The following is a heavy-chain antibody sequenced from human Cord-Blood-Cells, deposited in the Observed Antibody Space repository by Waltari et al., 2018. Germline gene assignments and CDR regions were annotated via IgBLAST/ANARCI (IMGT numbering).Heavy chain of an antibody. J-gene: IGHJ2*01. CDR2: IYSGGST. Sequence: EVQLGETGGGLIQPEGSLRLSCAASGFTVSSNYMSWVRQAPGKGLGWVSVIYSGGSTYYADIVKGRFTISRDNSKTTLYLQMNSLRAEDTAVYYCARDVGTKYFDLWGRGTLVTVSS. V-gene: IGHV3-53*02. CDR3: ARDVGTKYFDL. D-gene: IGHD3-10*01. CDR1: GFTVSSNY.